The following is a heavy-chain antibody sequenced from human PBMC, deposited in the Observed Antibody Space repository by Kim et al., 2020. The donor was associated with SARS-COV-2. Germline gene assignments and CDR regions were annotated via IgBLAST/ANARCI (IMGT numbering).Heavy chain of an antibody. J-gene: IGHJ6*02. D-gene: IGHD6-13*01. CDR3: ARDRAEAARDVMDG. V-gene: IGHV4-4*07. CDR2: LAPSGAT. CDR1: GGSIKSYY. Sequence: SETLSLTCTVSGGSIKSYYWSWIRQPVGKGLEWIGRLAPSGATNYSPSLKSRITMSVDTSKNQFSLRLNSVIAADTAVYYCARDRAEAARDVMDGWGQGTAVTVSS.